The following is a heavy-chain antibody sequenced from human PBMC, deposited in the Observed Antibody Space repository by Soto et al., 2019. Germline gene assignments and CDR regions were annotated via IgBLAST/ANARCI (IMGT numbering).Heavy chain of an antibody. Sequence: EVQLVESGGGLVQPGGSLRLSCAASGLIFSDYHMDWVRQAPGKGLEWVGRIRRKANSYTTEYAASVKGRFTISRDDSKNQLYLQINSLKSEDTAVYYCAMLGGWSGGSSGMDVWGQGTTVTVSS. V-gene: IGHV3-72*01. D-gene: IGHD6-19*01. CDR2: IRRKANSYTT. CDR3: AMLGGWSGGSSGMDV. J-gene: IGHJ6*02. CDR1: GLIFSDYH.